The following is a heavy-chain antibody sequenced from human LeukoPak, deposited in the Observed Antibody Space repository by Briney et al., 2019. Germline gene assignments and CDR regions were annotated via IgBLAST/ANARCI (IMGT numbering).Heavy chain of an antibody. Sequence: PSETLSLTCTVSGGSISSYYWSWIRQPPGKGLEWIGYIYYSGSTNYNPSLKSRVTISVDTSKNQFSLKLSSVTAADTAAYYCARGPRYCSGGSCYLASVYYYYYMDVWGKGTTVTVSS. D-gene: IGHD2-15*01. CDR3: ARGPRYCSGGSCYLASVYYYYYMDV. CDR1: GGSISSYY. CDR2: IYYSGST. V-gene: IGHV4-59*01. J-gene: IGHJ6*03.